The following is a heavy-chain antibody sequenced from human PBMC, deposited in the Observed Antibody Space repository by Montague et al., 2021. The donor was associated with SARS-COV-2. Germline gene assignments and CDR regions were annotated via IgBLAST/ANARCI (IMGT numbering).Heavy chain of an antibody. J-gene: IGHJ4*02. Sequence: SETLSLTCTVSGGSISSYYWSWIRQPPGKGLEWIGYIYYSGSTTYNPSLKSRVTISVDTSKNQFSLKLSSVTAADTAVYYCAKGDVEMATIKYGGPFYPFDYWGQGTLVTVSS. CDR2: IYYSGST. CDR1: GGSISSYY. V-gene: IGHV4-59*13. CDR3: AKGDVEMATIKYGGPFYPFDY. D-gene: IGHD5-24*01.